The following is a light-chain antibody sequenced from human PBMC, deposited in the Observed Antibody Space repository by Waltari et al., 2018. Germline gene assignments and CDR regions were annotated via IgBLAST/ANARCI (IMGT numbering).Light chain of an antibody. CDR2: DVT. V-gene: IGLV2-11*01. Sequence: QSALTQPRSVSGSPGQSVTISCTGTSSDVGGYNFVSWYQQHPGKVPKLVIYDVTKRPSGVPERLSGSKSGNTASLTISGLQAEDEADYYCCSYAGYYTIWVFGGGTKLTVL. CDR3: CSYAGYYTIWV. J-gene: IGLJ3*02. CDR1: SSDVGGYNF.